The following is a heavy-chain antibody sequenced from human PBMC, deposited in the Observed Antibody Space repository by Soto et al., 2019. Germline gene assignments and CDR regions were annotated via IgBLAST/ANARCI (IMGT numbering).Heavy chain of an antibody. Sequence: KPSETLSLTCAVYGGSFSGYYWSWIRQPPGKGLEWLGEINHSGITDYNPSLKSRITISIDTSKKQFSLKLNSVTAADTAVYCCTIGVRMWPAGVGYWGQGTQVTSPQ. CDR3: TIGVRMWPAGVGY. V-gene: IGHV4-34*01. CDR1: GGSFSGYY. D-gene: IGHD3-16*01. CDR2: INHSGIT. J-gene: IGHJ4*02.